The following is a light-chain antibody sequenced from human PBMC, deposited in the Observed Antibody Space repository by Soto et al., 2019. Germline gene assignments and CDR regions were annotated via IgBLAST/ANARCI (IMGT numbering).Light chain of an antibody. CDR1: QSVFSNYINRNH. CDR2: WAT. CDR3: HHYFRSPLT. J-gene: IGKJ4*01. V-gene: IGKV4-1*01. Sequence: DIVMTQSPDSLAVSLGERATINCKSNQSVFSNYINRNHLNWYQQKPGQPPNLLIYWATTRESGVPDRFSGSGSGTDFTLTVSGLQAEDVAIYYCHHYFRSPLTFGGGTKVEIK.